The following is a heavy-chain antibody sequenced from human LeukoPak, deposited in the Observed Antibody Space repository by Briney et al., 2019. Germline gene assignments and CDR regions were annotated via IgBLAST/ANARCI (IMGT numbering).Heavy chain of an antibody. V-gene: IGHV4-59*01. CDR3: ARDPGPYCTTTSCYVDY. J-gene: IGHJ4*02. CDR1: GASISSYY. D-gene: IGHD2-2*01. Sequence: SETLSLTCTVSGASISSYYWSWIRQPPGKGLEWIGCIYYSGYTNYNPSLKSRVTMSVDTSKNQFSLKVSSVTAADTAVYYCARDPGPYCTTTSCYVDYWGRGALVTVSS. CDR2: IYYSGYT.